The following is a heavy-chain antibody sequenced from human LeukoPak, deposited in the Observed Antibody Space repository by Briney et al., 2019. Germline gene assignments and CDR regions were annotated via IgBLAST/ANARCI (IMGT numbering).Heavy chain of an antibody. V-gene: IGHV4-34*01. J-gene: IGHJ6*03. D-gene: IGHD6-6*01. CDR1: GGSFSGYY. CDR2: VNHSGST. CDR3: ARDWGVSARPGYMDV. Sequence: SETLSLTCAVYGGSFSGYYWSWIRQPPGKGLQWIGEVNHSGSTNYNPSLKSRVTISVDTSKNQFSLRLSSVTAADTAVYYCARDWGVSARPGYMDVWGKGTTVTVSS.